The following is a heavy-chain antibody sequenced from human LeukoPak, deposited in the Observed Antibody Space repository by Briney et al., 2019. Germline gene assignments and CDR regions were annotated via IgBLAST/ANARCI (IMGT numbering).Heavy chain of an antibody. V-gene: IGHV3-21*01. CDR3: AREAYDSSARISYFDY. CDR1: GFIFSTYS. D-gene: IGHD3-22*01. J-gene: IGHJ4*02. CDR2: ISSSSSYI. Sequence: GGSLRLSCAASGFIFSTYSMNWVRQAPGKGLEWVSSISSSSSYIYYADSVKGRFTISRDNAKNSLYLQMNSLRAEDTAVYYCAREAYDSSARISYFDYWGQGTLVTVSS.